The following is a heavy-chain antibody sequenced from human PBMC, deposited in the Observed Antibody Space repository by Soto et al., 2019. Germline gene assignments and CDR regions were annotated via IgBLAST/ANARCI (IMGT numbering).Heavy chain of an antibody. CDR1: GYIFTSSG. J-gene: IGHJ4*02. V-gene: IGHV1-18*01. CDR2: ISAYNGDT. Sequence: QVQLVQSGAEVKKPGASVKVSCKASGYIFTSSGISWVRQAPGQGLEWMGWISAYNGDTNYAQKLRGRVTMTTDPSTRTAYMELRSLRSDDTAVYYCARDNVVATVVLKFDYWGQGTLVTVSS. D-gene: IGHD3-22*01. CDR3: ARDNVVATVVLKFDY.